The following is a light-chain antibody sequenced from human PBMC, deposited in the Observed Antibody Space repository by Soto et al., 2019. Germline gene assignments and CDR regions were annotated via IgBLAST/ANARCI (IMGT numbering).Light chain of an antibody. CDR3: EERGNVFYT. CDR2: DAS. Sequence: EIVLTQSPATLSLSPGERATLSCSASQSVSSYLAWYQQKPGQAPSLLIYDASNRATGILARFSGSGSGTDFTLTISSLEPEDFALYHCEERGNVFYTFGLGTKREIK. J-gene: IGKJ2*01. V-gene: IGKV3-11*01. CDR1: QSVSSY.